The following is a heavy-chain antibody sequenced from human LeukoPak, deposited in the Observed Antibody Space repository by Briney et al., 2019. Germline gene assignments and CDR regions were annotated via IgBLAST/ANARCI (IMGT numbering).Heavy chain of an antibody. CDR3: ATDIAAAGTEYFQH. Sequence: GASVKVSRKVSGCTLTELSMHWVRQAPGKGLEWMGGFDPEDGETIYAQKFQGRVTMTEDTSTDTAYMELSSLRSEDTAVYYCATDIAAAGTEYFQHWGQGTLVTVSS. D-gene: IGHD6-13*01. CDR2: FDPEDGET. V-gene: IGHV1-24*01. CDR1: GCTLTELS. J-gene: IGHJ1*01.